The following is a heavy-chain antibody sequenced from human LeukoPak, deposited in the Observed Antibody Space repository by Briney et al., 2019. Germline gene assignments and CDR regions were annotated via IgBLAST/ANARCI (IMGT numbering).Heavy chain of an antibody. CDR2: INPNSGGT. CDR3: ARVDFWSGYFGGMDY. D-gene: IGHD3-3*01. Sequence: ASVKVSCKASGYTFTGYYMDWVRQAPGQGLEWMGWINPNSGGTNYAQKFQGRVTMTRDTSISTAYMELSRLRSDDTAVYYCARVDFWSGYFGGMDYWGQGTLVTVSS. V-gene: IGHV1-2*02. CDR1: GYTFTGYY. J-gene: IGHJ4*02.